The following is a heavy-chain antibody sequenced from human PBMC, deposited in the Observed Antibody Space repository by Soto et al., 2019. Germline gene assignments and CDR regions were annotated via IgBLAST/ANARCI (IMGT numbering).Heavy chain of an antibody. D-gene: IGHD6-19*01. J-gene: IGHJ4*02. Sequence: LRLSCAASGFTFSYYWMSWVRQAPGKGLEWVANINQDGSEKYYVDSVKGRFTLSRDNAKNSLYLQMNSLRGEDTAVYYCASVQWLDDYWGQGTLVTVSS. V-gene: IGHV3-7*03. CDR1: GFTFSYYW. CDR2: INQDGSEK. CDR3: ASVQWLDDY.